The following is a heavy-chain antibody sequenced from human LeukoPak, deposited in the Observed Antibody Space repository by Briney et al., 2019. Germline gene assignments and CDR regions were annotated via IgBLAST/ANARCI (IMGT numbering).Heavy chain of an antibody. J-gene: IGHJ4*02. CDR1: GGSFSGYY. V-gene: IGHV4-34*01. D-gene: IGHD3-10*02. Sequence: SETLSLTCAVYGGSFSGYYWSWIRQPPGKGLEWIGEINHSGSTNCNPSLKSRVTISVDTSKNQFSLKLSSVTAADTAVYYCARGFVRGYFDYWGQGTLVTVSS. CDR3: ARGFVRGYFDY. CDR2: INHSGST.